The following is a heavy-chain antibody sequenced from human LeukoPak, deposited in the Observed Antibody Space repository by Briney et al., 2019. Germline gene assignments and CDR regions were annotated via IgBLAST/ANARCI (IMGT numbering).Heavy chain of an antibody. D-gene: IGHD6-13*01. Sequence: GGSLRLSCAASGFTFSSYWMHWVRQAPGKGLVWVSRINSDGSSTSYADSVKGRFTISRDNAKNTLYLQMNSLRAEDTAVYYCASTPRIAAAPTEDWGQGTLVTVS. V-gene: IGHV3-74*01. J-gene: IGHJ4*02. CDR2: INSDGSST. CDR3: ASTPRIAAAPTED. CDR1: GFTFSSYW.